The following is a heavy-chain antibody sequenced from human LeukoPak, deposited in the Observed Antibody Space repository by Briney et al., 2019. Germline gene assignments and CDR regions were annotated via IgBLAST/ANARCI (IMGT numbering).Heavy chain of an antibody. CDR1: GFTFSSYG. CDR2: IRYDGSNK. D-gene: IGHD5-18*01. CDR3: AKPQLRNYFDY. V-gene: IGHV3-30*02. Sequence: CMCPSSAAYGFTFSSYGMHWVRQPPGKGLEWVAFIRYDGSNKYYADSVKGRFTISRDNSKNSLYLQMNSLRAEDTALYCCAKPQLRNYFDYWGQGTLVTVP. J-gene: IGHJ4*02.